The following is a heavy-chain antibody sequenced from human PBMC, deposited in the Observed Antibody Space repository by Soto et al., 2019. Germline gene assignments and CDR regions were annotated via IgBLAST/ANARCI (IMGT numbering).Heavy chain of an antibody. CDR3: ARDGLVPRDWFDP. CDR1: GFSFSSYW. V-gene: IGHV5-51*01. J-gene: IGHJ5*02. Sequence: GESLKISCKGSGFSFSSYWIGWVRQMPGKGLEWMGIIYPGDSDTRYSPSFQGQVTISVDKSVSTAYLQWSSLRSEDTAVYYCARDGLVPRDWFDPWGQGTLVTVSS. D-gene: IGHD6-19*01. CDR2: IYPGDSDT.